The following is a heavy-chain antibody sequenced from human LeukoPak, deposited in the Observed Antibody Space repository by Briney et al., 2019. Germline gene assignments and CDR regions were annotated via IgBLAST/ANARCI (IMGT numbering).Heavy chain of an antibody. D-gene: IGHD3-10*01. CDR2: IKQDGSEK. CDR1: GFTLSSYW. V-gene: IGHV3-7*01. CDR3: ARDQFGFGELFDY. Sequence: PGGSLRLSCAASGFTLSSYWMSWVRQAPGKGLEWVANIKQDGSEKYYVDSVKGRFTISRDNAKNSLYLQMNSLRAEDTAVYYCARDQFGFGELFDYWGQGTLVTVSS. J-gene: IGHJ4*02.